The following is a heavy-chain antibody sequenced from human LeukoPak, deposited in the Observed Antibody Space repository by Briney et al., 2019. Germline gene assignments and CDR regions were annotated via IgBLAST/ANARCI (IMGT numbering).Heavy chain of an antibody. J-gene: IGHJ5*02. CDR3: AKDFYSGSSP. CDR2: IRYDGSNE. CDR1: RFTFTGYP. V-gene: IGHV3-30*02. Sequence: GGSLRLSCAASRFTFTGYPMHWVRQPQGKGLEWVAFIRYDGSNEYYADSVKGRFTISRDNSKNTLFLQMNSLRTEDTAVYYCAKDFYSGSSPWGQGTLVTVSS. D-gene: IGHD1-26*01.